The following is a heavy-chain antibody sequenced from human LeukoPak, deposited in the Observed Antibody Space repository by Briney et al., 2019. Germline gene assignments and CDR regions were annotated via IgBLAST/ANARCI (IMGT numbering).Heavy chain of an antibody. J-gene: IGHJ5*02. CDR3: ARELDSGYSSSRFDP. Sequence: GGSLRLSCAASGFTFSGYWMSWVRQAPGKGLVWVSRINTDGSSTSYADSVKGRFTISRDNAKNTLYLQMNSLRAEDTAVYYCARELDSGYSSSRFDPWGQGTLVTVSS. V-gene: IGHV3-74*01. D-gene: IGHD6-6*01. CDR1: GFTFSGYW. CDR2: INTDGSST.